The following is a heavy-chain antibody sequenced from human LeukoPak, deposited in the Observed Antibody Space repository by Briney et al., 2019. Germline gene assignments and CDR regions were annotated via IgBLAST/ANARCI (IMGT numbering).Heavy chain of an antibody. CDR3: ARVQLPYSSGWSHFDY. CDR2: INPSGGST. V-gene: IGHV1-46*01. J-gene: IGHJ4*02. D-gene: IGHD6-19*01. Sequence: ASVKVSCKASGYTFTSYYMHWVRQAPGQGLEWMGIINPSGGSTSYAQKFQGRVTMTRDTSTSIVYMELSSLRSEDTAVYYCARVQLPYSSGWSHFDYWGQGTLVTVSS. CDR1: GYTFTSYY.